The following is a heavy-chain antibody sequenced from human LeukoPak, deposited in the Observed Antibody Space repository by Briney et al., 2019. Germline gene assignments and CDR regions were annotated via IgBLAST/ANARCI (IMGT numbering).Heavy chain of an antibody. J-gene: IGHJ4*02. CDR1: GFTFSSYW. CDR3: TTVQSIRSGWSRFDY. Sequence: GGSLRLSCAASGFTFSSYWMSWVRQSPGKGLEWVGRIKRKTDGGTTDYAAPVKGRFTISRDDSKNTLYLQMNSLKTEDTAVYYRTTVQSIRSGWSRFDYWGQGTLVTVSS. V-gene: IGHV3-15*01. CDR2: IKRKTDGGTT. D-gene: IGHD6-19*01.